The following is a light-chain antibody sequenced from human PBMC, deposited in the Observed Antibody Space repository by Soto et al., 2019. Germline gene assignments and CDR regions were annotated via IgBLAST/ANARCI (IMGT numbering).Light chain of an antibody. CDR2: YIS. J-gene: IGKJ5*01. CDR3: QQHNQWPIT. CDR1: QSAGNF. Sequence: SPTTLALSPGERATPSCRASQSAGNFLAWYQQKPGQAPRLLIYYISTRATGIPARFSGSGSGTEFTLTINSLQSEDSAVYYCQQHNQWPITFGQGTRLEI. V-gene: IGKV3D-15*01.